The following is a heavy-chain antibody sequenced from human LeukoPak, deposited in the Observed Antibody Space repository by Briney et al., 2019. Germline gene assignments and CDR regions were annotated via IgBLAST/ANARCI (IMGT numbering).Heavy chain of an antibody. V-gene: IGHV4-39*01. CDR3: ARNPYGDYRDTILDY. J-gene: IGHJ4*02. Sequence: SETLSLTCTVSGGSISSSSYYWGWIRQPPGKGLEWIGSIYYSGSTYYNPSLKSRVTISVDTSKNQFSLKLSSVTAADTAVYYCARNPYGDYRDTILDYWGQGNLVIVSS. D-gene: IGHD4-17*01. CDR2: IYYSGST. CDR1: GGSISSSSYY.